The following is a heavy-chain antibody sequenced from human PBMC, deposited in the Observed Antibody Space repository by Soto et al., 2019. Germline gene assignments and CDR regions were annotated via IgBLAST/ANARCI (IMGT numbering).Heavy chain of an antibody. J-gene: IGHJ4*02. CDR2: SDWEEEK. CDR3: TRSTNRSYEYYFDY. Sequence: SGPTLANLQRTLILPCAFSGFSLSRKGMSVSWIRQPPGKALEFLALSDWEEEKFYSPTLRTRLTVYKDTSKSQVDLTLTNEDAMDTATYYCTRSTNRSYEYYFDYWGQGTLVTVSS. V-gene: IGHV2-70*01. D-gene: IGHD1-26*01. CDR1: GFSLSRKGMS.